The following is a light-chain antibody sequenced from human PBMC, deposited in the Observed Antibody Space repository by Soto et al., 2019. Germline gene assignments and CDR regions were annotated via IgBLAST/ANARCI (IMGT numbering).Light chain of an antibody. CDR3: QQYSSYPYT. CDR1: QSISSW. Sequence: DIPMTQSPSTLSASVGDRVTITCRASQSISSWLAWYQQKPGKAPKLLIYKASSLESGVPSRFSGSGSGTEFILTVSSLQPDDFAAYYCQQYSSYPYTFGQGTKLEIK. CDR2: KAS. V-gene: IGKV1-5*03. J-gene: IGKJ2*01.